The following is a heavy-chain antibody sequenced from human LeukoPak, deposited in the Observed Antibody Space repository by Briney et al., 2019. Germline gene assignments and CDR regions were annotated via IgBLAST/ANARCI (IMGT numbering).Heavy chain of an antibody. Sequence: GGSLRLSCSASGFTFSSYDMHWVRQPTGEGLQWVSGIGSGGDTYYAGSVKGRFTISRENAKNSLYLQMNSLRAGDTAVYYCAREDGSQLDYWGRGTLVTVSS. CDR1: GFTFSSYD. V-gene: IGHV3-13*04. CDR2: IGSGGDT. CDR3: AREDGSQLDY. D-gene: IGHD1-26*01. J-gene: IGHJ4*02.